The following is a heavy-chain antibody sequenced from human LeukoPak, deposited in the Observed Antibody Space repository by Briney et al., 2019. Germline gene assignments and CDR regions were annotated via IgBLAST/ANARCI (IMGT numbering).Heavy chain of an antibody. CDR1: GYTFASYD. CDR2: IIPIFGTA. V-gene: IGHV1-69*13. J-gene: IGHJ4*02. CDR3: ARDRRDGYNSFDY. D-gene: IGHD5-24*01. Sequence: SVKVSCKASGYTFASYDISWVRQAPGQGLEWMGGIIPIFGTANYAQKFQGRVTITADESTSTAYMELSSLRSEDTAVYYCARDRRDGYNSFDYWGQGTLVTVSS.